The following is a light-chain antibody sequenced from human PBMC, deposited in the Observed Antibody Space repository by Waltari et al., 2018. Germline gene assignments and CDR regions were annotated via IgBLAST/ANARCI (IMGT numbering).Light chain of an antibody. J-gene: IGLJ1*01. CDR1: NSDVGGYKY. Sequence: QSALTQHRSVSGSPGQSVTISCTGTNSDVGGYKYVSWYQQHPDKAPRLIIYDVYTRPSGVPNRFSGSKSANTASLTISGLQSEDEADYYCCSYAGSFTWVFGTGTKVTVL. V-gene: IGLV2-11*01. CDR2: DVY. CDR3: CSYAGSFTWV.